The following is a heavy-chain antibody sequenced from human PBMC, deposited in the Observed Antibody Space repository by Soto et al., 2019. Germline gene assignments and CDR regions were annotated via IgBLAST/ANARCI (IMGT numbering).Heavy chain of an antibody. Sequence: GESLKISCQGSGYSFTTYWIAWVRQMPGKGLEWMGIIFPGDSDTRYSPSFQGQVTISADRSISTAYLQLGSLKASDTAMYYCARRGRLGDLSADFFPFDSWGQGTLVTVSS. D-gene: IGHD3-16*01. J-gene: IGHJ4*02. CDR2: IFPGDSDT. CDR3: ARRGRLGDLSADFFPFDS. CDR1: GYSFTTYW. V-gene: IGHV5-51*01.